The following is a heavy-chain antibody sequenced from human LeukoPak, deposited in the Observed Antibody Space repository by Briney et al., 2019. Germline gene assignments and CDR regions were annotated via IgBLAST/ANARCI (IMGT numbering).Heavy chain of an antibody. J-gene: IGHJ4*02. Sequence: SGGSLRLSCAASGFTFSSYGMHWVRQAPGKGLEWVAVISYDGSNKYYADSVKGRFTISRDNSKNTLYLQMNSLRAEDTAVYYCAKDLAPHFDYWGQGTLVTVFS. V-gene: IGHV3-30*18. CDR1: GFTFSSYG. CDR2: ISYDGSNK. CDR3: AKDLAPHFDY. D-gene: IGHD3-3*02.